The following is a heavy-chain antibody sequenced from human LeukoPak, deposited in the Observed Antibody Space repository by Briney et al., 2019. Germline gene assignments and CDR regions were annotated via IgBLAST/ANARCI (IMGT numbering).Heavy chain of an antibody. CDR1: GFIFNNYG. CDR3: AKDATPGNSVYDHFDY. D-gene: IGHD5/OR15-5a*01. Sequence: PGGSLRLSCTASGFIFNNYGLIWVRQAPGKGLEWVSTIGSGDDLHYADSVKGRFTVSRDDPQNTLYLQMNRLRAEDAAIYYCAKDATPGNSVYDHFDYWGQGTLVTVSS. V-gene: IGHV3-23*01. J-gene: IGHJ4*02. CDR2: IGSGDDL.